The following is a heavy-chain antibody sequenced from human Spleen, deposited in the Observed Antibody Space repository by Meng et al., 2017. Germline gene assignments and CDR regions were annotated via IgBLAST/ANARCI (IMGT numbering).Heavy chain of an antibody. Sequence: ASVKVSCKASGYTYTNYAINWLRQAPGQGLEWMGWIDTKTGNPTYAQGFRGRLVFSLDTSVSTTYLEISGLKADDTAVYYCTRDGYLDCRRTNCFDYWGQGTLVTVSS. J-gene: IGHJ4*02. CDR3: TRDGYLDCRRTNCFDY. D-gene: IGHD2-2*01. CDR1: GYTYTNYA. CDR2: IDTKTGNP. V-gene: IGHV7-4-1*02.